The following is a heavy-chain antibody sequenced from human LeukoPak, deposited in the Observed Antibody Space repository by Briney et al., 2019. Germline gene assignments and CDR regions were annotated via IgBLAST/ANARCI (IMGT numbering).Heavy chain of an antibody. CDR1: GGSISSYY. CDR3: ARDYYDSSGYYAPRSYFDY. J-gene: IGHJ4*02. CDR2: IYTSGST. V-gene: IGHV4-4*07. Sequence: SETLSLTCTVSGGSISSYYWSWIRQPAGKGLEWIGRIYTSGSTNYNPSLTSRVTMSVDTSKNQFSLKLSSVTAADTAVYYCARDYYDSSGYYAPRSYFDYWGQGTLVTVSS. D-gene: IGHD3-22*01.